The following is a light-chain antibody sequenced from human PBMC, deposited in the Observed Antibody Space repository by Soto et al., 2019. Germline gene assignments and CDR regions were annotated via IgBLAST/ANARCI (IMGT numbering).Light chain of an antibody. J-gene: IGKJ2*01. CDR1: QSVLSTSNNKNY. V-gene: IGKV4-1*01. CDR3: QQYYGTPYT. Sequence: DIVMTQSPDSLAVSLGERATINCKSSQSVLSTSNNKNYLVWYQQKPGQPPKLLIYWASTRESGVPDRFSGSGSGTDFTLTISSLQAEDVAVYYCQQYYGTPYTFGQGTKLEIK. CDR2: WAS.